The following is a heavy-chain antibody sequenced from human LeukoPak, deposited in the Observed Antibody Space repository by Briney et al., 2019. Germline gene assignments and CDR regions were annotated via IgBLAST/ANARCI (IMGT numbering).Heavy chain of an antibody. V-gene: IGHV3-23*01. Sequence: GGSLRLSCAASGFTFSNYAMSWVRQAPGKGLEWVSVINGAGSATYYADSVKGRFAISGDNSKSTLHLHINSLRAEDTAVYYCASAPGSLVSIAARPYYFDSWGQGTLVTVSS. CDR2: INGAGSAT. J-gene: IGHJ4*02. D-gene: IGHD6-6*01. CDR3: ASAPGSLVSIAARPYYFDS. CDR1: GFTFSNYA.